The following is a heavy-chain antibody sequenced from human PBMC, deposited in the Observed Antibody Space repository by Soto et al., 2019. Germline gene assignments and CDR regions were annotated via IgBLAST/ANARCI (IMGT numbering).Heavy chain of an antibody. CDR2: ISSSSSTI. J-gene: IGHJ3*02. V-gene: IGHV3-48*01. D-gene: IGHD6-19*01. CDR3: ASGIAVAGLDAFDI. Sequence: EVQLVGSGGGLVQPGGSLRLSCAASGFTFSSYSMNWVPQAPGKGLEWVSYISSSSSTIYYADSVKGRFTISRDNAKNSLYLQMNTLRAEDTAVYYCASGIAVAGLDAFDIWGQGTMVTVSS. CDR1: GFTFSSYS.